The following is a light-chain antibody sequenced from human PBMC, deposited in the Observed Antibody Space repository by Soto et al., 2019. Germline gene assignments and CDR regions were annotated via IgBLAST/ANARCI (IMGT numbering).Light chain of an antibody. J-gene: IGKJ1*01. CDR1: QSISSW. V-gene: IGKV1-5*03. CDR2: KAS. Sequence: DIQMTQSPSTLSASVGDRVTITCRASQSISSWSAWYQQKPGKAPKLLIYKASSLESGVPSRFSGSGSGTEFTLTISSLQPDDFATYYCQRYNSYWTFGQGTKVDIK. CDR3: QRYNSYWT.